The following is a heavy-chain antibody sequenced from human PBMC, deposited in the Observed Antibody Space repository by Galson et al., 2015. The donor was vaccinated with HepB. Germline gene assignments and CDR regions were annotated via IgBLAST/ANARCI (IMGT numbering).Heavy chain of an antibody. Sequence: CAISGDSVSSNSAAWNWIRQSPSRGLEWLGRTYYRSKWYNDYAVSVKSRITINPDTSKNQFSLQLNSVTPEDTAVYYCARSDIGIAAAGLPDYWGQGTLVTVSS. CDR2: TYYRSKWYN. J-gene: IGHJ4*02. CDR3: ARSDIGIAAAGLPDY. D-gene: IGHD6-13*01. CDR1: GDSVSSNSAA. V-gene: IGHV6-1*01.